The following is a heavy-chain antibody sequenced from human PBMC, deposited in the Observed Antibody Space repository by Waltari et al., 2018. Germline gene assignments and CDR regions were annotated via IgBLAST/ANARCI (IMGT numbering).Heavy chain of an antibody. Sequence: EVQLVEAGGDLVQPGGSLRLSCAASGFTFSDYWLHWVRQVPGKGLVWVSRINSDGSSIIYEDSVKGRFTISRDNTKNTLYLQLNSLRVEDTGVYYCARKGGRGYTYGPFYFDYWGQGTLVTVSS. CDR3: ARKGGRGYTYGPFYFDY. V-gene: IGHV3-74*01. CDR1: GFTFSDYW. CDR2: INSDGSSI. D-gene: IGHD5-18*01. J-gene: IGHJ4*02.